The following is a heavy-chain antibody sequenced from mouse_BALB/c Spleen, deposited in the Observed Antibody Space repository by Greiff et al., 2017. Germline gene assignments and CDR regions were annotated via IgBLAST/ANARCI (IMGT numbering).Heavy chain of an antibody. CDR2: IDPETGGT. V-gene: IGHV1-15*01. CDR3: TRWYGNYAWFAY. Sequence: VQLQQSGAELVRPGASVTLSCKASGYTFTDYEMHWVKQTPVHGLEWIGAIDPETGGTAYNQKFKGKATLTADKSSSTAYMELRSLTSEDSAVYYCTRWYGNYAWFAYWGQGTLVTVSA. J-gene: IGHJ3*01. CDR1: GYTFTDYE. D-gene: IGHD2-10*02.